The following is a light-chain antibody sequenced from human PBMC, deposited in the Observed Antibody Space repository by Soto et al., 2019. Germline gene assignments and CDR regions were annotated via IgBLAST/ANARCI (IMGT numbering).Light chain of an antibody. CDR1: SSNIGNNA. CDR3: AAWDDSLNAVV. CDR2: YDD. J-gene: IGLJ2*01. V-gene: IGLV1-36*01. Sequence: QSVLTQPPSVSEAPRRRVTISCSGSSSNIGNNAVNWYQQLPGKAPKLLIYYDDLLPSGVSDRFSGSKSGTSASLAISGLQSEDEADYYCAAWDDSLNAVVFGGGTQLTVL.